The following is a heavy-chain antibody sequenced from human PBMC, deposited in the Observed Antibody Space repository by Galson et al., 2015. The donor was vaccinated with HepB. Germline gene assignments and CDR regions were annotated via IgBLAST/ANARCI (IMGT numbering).Heavy chain of an antibody. V-gene: IGHV4-34*01. CDR1: GGSFSGHY. D-gene: IGHD3-3*01. CDR2: INHSGST. Sequence: ETLSLTCAVYGGSFSGHYWSWIRQPPGKGLEWIGEINHSGSTNYNPSLKSRVTISVDTSKNQFSLKLSSVTAADTAVYYCARAGATYYDFWSGYSGLYWFDPWGQGTLVTVSS. CDR3: ARAGATYYDFWSGYSGLYWFDP. J-gene: IGHJ5*02.